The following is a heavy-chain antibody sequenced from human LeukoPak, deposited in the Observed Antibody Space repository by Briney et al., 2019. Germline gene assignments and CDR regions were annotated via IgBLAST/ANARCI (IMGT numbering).Heavy chain of an antibody. CDR1: GFTFSSYA. V-gene: IGHV3-23*01. CDR3: ARAYYDSSGYYEAAHYFDY. CDR2: ISGSGGST. D-gene: IGHD3-22*01. J-gene: IGHJ4*02. Sequence: QPGGSLRLSCAASGFTFSSYAMSWVRQAPGKGLEWVSAISGSGGSTYYADSVKGRFTISRDNSKNTLYLQMNSLRAEDTAVYYCARAYYDSSGYYEAAHYFDYWGQGTLVTVSS.